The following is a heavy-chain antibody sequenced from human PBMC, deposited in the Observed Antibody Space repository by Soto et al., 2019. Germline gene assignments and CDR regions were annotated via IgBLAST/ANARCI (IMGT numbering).Heavy chain of an antibody. J-gene: IGHJ4*02. CDR3: ARDHPHSYGIYYFDY. D-gene: IGHD5-18*01. V-gene: IGHV4-59*01. CDR2: IYSSGST. Sequence: QVQLQESGPGLVKPSETLSLTCTVSGGSITNYYWSWIRQPPGKGLEWIGYIYSSGSTNYNPSLKNRVTISADTSKNQVSLKLTSVTAADTAVYYCARDHPHSYGIYYFDYWGQGTLVTVSS. CDR1: GGSITNYY.